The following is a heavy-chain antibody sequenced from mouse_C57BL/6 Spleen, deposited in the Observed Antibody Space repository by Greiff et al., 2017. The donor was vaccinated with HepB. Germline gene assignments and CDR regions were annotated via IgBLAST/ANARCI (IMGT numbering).Heavy chain of an antibody. D-gene: IGHD1-1*01. CDR3: ARRHYYYGSSYDYAMDY. CDR1: GFTFSSYT. V-gene: IGHV5-9*01. Sequence: DVKLVESGGGLVKPGGSLKLSCAASGFTFSSYTMSWVRQTPEKRLEWVATISGGGGNTYYPDSVKGRFTISRDNAKNTLYLQMSSLRSEDTALYYCARRHYYYGSSYDYAMDYWGQGTSVTVSS. J-gene: IGHJ4*01. CDR2: ISGGGGNT.